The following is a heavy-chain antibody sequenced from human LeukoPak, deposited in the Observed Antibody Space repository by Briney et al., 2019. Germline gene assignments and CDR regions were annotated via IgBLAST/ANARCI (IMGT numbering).Heavy chain of an antibody. Sequence: SETLSLTCTVSGGSISSYYWSWIRQPPGKGLEWIGYIYYSGSTNYNPSLKSRVTVSVDTSKNKFSLKLSSVTAADTAVYYCAREVGANLFDYWGQGTLVTVSS. CDR1: GGSISSYY. V-gene: IGHV4-59*01. CDR2: IYYSGST. D-gene: IGHD1-26*01. CDR3: AREVGANLFDY. J-gene: IGHJ4*02.